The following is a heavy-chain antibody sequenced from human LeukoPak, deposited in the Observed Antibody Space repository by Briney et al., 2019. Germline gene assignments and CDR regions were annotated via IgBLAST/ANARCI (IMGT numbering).Heavy chain of an antibody. CDR1: GFTFSNAW. CDR2: IKSKTDGGTT. V-gene: IGHV3-15*01. D-gene: IGHD3-10*01. Sequence: GGSLRLSCAASGFTFSNAWMSWVRQAPGKGLEWVGRIKSKTDGGTTDYAAPVKGRFTISRDDSKNTLYLQMNSLKTEDTAVYYCTTDKLWFGGNWFDPWGQGTLVAVSS. J-gene: IGHJ5*02. CDR3: TTDKLWFGGNWFDP.